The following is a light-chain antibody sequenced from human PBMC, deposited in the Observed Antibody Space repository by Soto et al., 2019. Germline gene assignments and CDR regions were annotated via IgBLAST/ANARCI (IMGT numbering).Light chain of an antibody. J-gene: IGKJ1*01. V-gene: IGKV1-39*01. Sequence: DIQMTQSPSTLSASIGDRVTITCRASQTISTYLNWYQQKLGKAPTLLIYAASSLQSGVPSRFSGGGSGTDFTLTSSSLQAEDFATYFCQQCYSSPRTFGQGTKVEIK. CDR1: QTISTY. CDR2: AAS. CDR3: QQCYSSPRT.